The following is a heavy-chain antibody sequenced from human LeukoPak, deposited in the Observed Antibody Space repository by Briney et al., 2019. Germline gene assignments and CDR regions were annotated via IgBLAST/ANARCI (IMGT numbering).Heavy chain of an antibody. CDR3: ARAKNPYYYYYYMDF. V-gene: IGHV4-38-2*01. J-gene: IGHJ6*03. Sequence: TSETLSLTCAVSGYSISSGHYWVWIRQPPGKGLEHIGNIYHSGSSHYNPSLKSRVTISVDTSNNQFSLKLSSVTAADTAVYYCARAKNPYYYYYYMDFWGRGTTVTVSS. CDR2: IYHSGSS. CDR1: GYSISSGHY.